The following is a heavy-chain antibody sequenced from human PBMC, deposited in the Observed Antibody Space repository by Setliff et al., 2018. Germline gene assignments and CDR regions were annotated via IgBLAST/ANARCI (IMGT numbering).Heavy chain of an antibody. Sequence: SETLSLTCTVYGGSFSDYYWGWIRQSPGKGLEWIGEINHSGSTNYNPSLKSRLTISVDASTNQFSLKLYSVTAADTAVYYCRYWSGYYNNDYWGQGTLVTSPQ. CDR1: GGSFSDYY. CDR2: INHSGST. D-gene: IGHD3-3*01. J-gene: IGHJ4*02. CDR3: RYWSGYYNNDY. V-gene: IGHV4-34*01.